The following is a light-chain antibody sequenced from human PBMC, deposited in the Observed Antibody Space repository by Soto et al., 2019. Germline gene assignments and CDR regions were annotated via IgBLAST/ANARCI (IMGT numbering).Light chain of an antibody. J-gene: IGKJ2*01. CDR2: GAS. CDR1: QSVSSN. V-gene: IGKV3-15*01. CDR3: QQYNKWPRMYT. Sequence: EIVMTQSPATLSVSPGERATLSCRASQSVSSNLAWYQQKPGQAPRLLIYGASTRATGIPARFSGSGSGTECTLTISSLQSEDFAVYYCQQYNKWPRMYTFGQGTKLEIK.